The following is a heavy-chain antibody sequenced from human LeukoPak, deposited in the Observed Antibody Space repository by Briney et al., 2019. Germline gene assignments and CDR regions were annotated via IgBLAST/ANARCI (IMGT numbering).Heavy chain of an antibody. J-gene: IGHJ3*01. CDR3: ARALAQAADDAFDL. Sequence: ASVTVSCKASGYTFTGYYMHWVRQAPGQGLEWMGWINPNSGGTNYAQTLQGRVTITRETSISTAYMELSRLRSDDTAVYYCARALAQAADDAFDLWGQGTMVTVSS. CDR2: INPNSGGT. CDR1: GYTFTGYY. D-gene: IGHD3-3*02. V-gene: IGHV1-2*02.